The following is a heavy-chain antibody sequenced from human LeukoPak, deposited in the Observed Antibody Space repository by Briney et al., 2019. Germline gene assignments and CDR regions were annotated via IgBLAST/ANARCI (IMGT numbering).Heavy chain of an antibody. CDR3: TRDGGSWSHLDY. CDR2: IDTRGKGSET. J-gene: IGHJ4*02. D-gene: IGHD1-26*01. Sequence: PGGPRRLSCEGLGFIFGACAIHWVRQASGKGREWVGRIDTRGKGSETAYAESVIGRFTLSRNDSKNTAYLQMSSLKTEDTAAYFCTRDGGSWSHLDYWGQGVLVTVSS. CDR1: GFIFGACA. V-gene: IGHV3-73*01.